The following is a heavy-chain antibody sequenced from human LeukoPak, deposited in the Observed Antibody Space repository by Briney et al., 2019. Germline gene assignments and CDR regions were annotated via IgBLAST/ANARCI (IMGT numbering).Heavy chain of an antibody. J-gene: IGHJ6*03. CDR2: INTSGGST. Sequence: GGSLRLSCAASGFTFSSYGMSWVRQAPGKGLEWVAAINTSGGSTYYADSVKGRFTISRDNSKNTLYLQMNSLRAEDTAIYYCAKNGDRGAYCSGGSCYPYFYYYMDVWGKGTTVTISS. D-gene: IGHD2-15*01. CDR1: GFTFSSYG. CDR3: AKNGDRGAYCSGGSCYPYFYYYMDV. V-gene: IGHV3-23*01.